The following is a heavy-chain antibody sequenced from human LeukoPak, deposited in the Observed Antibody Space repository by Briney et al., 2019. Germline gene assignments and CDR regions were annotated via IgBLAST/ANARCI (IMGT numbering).Heavy chain of an antibody. V-gene: IGHV3-15*01. CDR1: GFSFSDSW. CDR3: TTPPA. Sequence: PGGSLGLTCRASGFSFSDSWMTWVRQAPGKGLAWLGRIKPITSGATTPSAAPVKCRFTISRDDTKNTVYLQMNSLETEHTAVYYCTTPPAWGQRTLVTVSS. CDR2: IKPITSGATT. J-gene: IGHJ5*02.